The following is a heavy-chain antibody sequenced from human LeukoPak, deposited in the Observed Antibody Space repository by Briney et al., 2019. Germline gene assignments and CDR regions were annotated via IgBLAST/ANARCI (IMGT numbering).Heavy chain of an antibody. J-gene: IGHJ4*02. CDR1: GYSFSNYW. Sequence: GESLKISCKTSGYSFSNYWIGWVRQMPGKGLEWMGLIYPGDSDAKYSPSFQGQVSISADKSISTAYLQWSSLKASDTAMYYCARPRGSSGWYRGNRPNYFDYWGQGTLVTVSS. D-gene: IGHD6-19*01. V-gene: IGHV5-51*01. CDR2: IYPGDSDA. CDR3: ARPRGSSGWYRGNRPNYFDY.